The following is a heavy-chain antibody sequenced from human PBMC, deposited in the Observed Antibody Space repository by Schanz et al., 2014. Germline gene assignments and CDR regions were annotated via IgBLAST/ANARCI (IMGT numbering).Heavy chain of an antibody. CDR3: TKFETRTGTNY. D-gene: IGHD1-1*01. CDR2: IRYDGSNN. V-gene: IGHV3-30*02. Sequence: VQLVESGGGVVQPGGSLRLSCAASGFTFSSYGMHWVRQAPGKGLEWVAFIRYDGSNNYYADSVKGRFTISRDNSKNTLYLQMNSLRAEDTAVYYCTKFETRTGTNYWGQGTLVTVSP. J-gene: IGHJ4*02. CDR1: GFTFSSYG.